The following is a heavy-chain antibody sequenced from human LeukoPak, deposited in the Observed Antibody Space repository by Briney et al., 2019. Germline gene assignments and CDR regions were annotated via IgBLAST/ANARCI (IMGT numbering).Heavy chain of an antibody. CDR3: AAGRDYDSSVLGDY. V-gene: IGHV1-58*02. J-gene: IGHJ4*02. Sequence: SVKVSCKASGFTFTSSAMQWVRQARGQRLEWIGWIVVGSGNTNYAQKFQERVTITRDMSTSTAYMELSSLRSEDTAVYYCAAGRDYDSSVLGDYWGQGALVTVSS. D-gene: IGHD3-22*01. CDR1: GFTFTSSA. CDR2: IVVGSGNT.